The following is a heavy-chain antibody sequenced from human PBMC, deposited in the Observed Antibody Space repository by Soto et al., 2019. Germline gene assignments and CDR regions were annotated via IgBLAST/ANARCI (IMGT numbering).Heavy chain of an antibody. V-gene: IGHV3-21*01. Sequence: PGGSLRLSCAASGFTFSHHSMNWVRQAPGKGLEWVSSIGSSSSFILYADSVKGRFTISRDNAKNSLYLQMNSLRVDDTAVYYCAGPTMVTASYFDFWGQGIMVTVSS. J-gene: IGHJ4*02. CDR1: GFTFSHHS. CDR2: IGSSSSFI. D-gene: IGHD4-17*01. CDR3: AGPTMVTASYFDF.